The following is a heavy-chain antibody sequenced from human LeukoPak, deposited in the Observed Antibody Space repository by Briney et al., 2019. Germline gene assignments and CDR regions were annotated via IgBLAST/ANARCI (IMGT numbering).Heavy chain of an antibody. CDR1: GFTFNRYS. V-gene: IGHV3-48*01. D-gene: IGHD6-6*01. CDR2: ISSSGTTI. CDR3: AKDAYSSSAVTFDY. J-gene: IGHJ4*02. Sequence: GGSLRLSCAASGFTFNRYSMNWVRQAPGKGLEWVSYISSSGTTIYYADSVQGRFIISRDNARNSLYLQMNSLRAEDTAVYYCAKDAYSSSAVTFDYWGQGTLVTVSS.